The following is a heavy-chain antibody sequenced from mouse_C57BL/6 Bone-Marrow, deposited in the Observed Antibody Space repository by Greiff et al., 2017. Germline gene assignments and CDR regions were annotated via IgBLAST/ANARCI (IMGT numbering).Heavy chain of an antibody. CDR3: TTLRGVATGFDY. J-gene: IGHJ2*01. CDR1: GFNIKDDY. V-gene: IGHV14-4*01. Sequence: VQLQQSGAELARPGASVKLSCPASGFNIKDDYMHWVKQRPEQGLEWIGWLDPENGDTEYASKFQGKATITADTSSNTAYLQLSSLTSADTAVYYCTTLRGVATGFDYWGQDTTLTVSS. CDR2: LDPENGDT. D-gene: IGHD1-1*01.